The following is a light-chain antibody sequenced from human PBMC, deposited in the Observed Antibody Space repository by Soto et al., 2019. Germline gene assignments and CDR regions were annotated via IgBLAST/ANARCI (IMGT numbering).Light chain of an antibody. Sequence: EIVLTQSPATLSLSPGETATLSCRASHSVDIYLAWYQQKPGQAPRLLIYDASNRATGIPPRFSGSGSGTDFTLTISSLEPEDFAVYYCQHRKYWTPITFGHGTRLDIK. J-gene: IGKJ5*01. V-gene: IGKV3-11*01. CDR2: DAS. CDR1: HSVDIY. CDR3: QHRKYWTPIT.